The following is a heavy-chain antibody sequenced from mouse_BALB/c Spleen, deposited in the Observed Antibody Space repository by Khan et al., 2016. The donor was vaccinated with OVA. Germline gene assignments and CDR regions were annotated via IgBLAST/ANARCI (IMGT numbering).Heavy chain of an antibody. D-gene: IGHD2-3*01. Sequence: VQLQESGPELVRPGVSVKISCKGSGYTFTDYAMHWVKQSHAKSLEWIGLISTYSGNTNYKQKFKGKATMTVDKSSSTAYMELDRLTSEDSAIXYCTRPAYDGYYDYWGQGTTLTVSS. CDR2: ISTYSGNT. V-gene: IGHV1S137*01. CDR1: GYTFTDYA. J-gene: IGHJ2*01. CDR3: TRPAYDGYYDY.